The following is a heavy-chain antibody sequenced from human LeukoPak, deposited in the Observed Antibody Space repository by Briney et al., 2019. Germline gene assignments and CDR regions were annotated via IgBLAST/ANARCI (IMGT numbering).Heavy chain of an antibody. CDR2: ISAYNGNT. J-gene: IGHJ4*02. Sequence: ASVKVSCQASGYTFTSYGISWVRPAPGQGLEWMGWISAYNGNTKNAQKLQDRVTMTTDTYTTTAYMEARSLTSDDTAVYYCARGSAMAQKQLVRHFDSWGQGTLVIVSS. D-gene: IGHD6-6*01. CDR3: ARGSAMAQKQLVRHFDS. V-gene: IGHV1-18*01. CDR1: GYTFTSYG.